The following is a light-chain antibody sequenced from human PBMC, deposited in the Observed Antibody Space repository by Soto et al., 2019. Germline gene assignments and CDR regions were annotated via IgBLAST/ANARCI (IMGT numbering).Light chain of an antibody. Sequence: QSVLTQSPSASGTPGQRVTISCSGGSSNIGSNTVNWYQQFPGTAPKLLIHSNNQRPSGVPDRFSGSKSGTSASLAISGLQSEDEADYHCAAWDDSLNGPVFGDGTKLTVL. V-gene: IGLV1-44*01. J-gene: IGLJ3*02. CDR2: SNN. CDR3: AAWDDSLNGPV. CDR1: SSNIGSNT.